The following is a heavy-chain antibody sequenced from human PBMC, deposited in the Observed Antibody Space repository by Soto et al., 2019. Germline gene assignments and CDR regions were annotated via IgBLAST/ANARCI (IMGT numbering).Heavy chain of an antibody. V-gene: IGHV1-18*01. J-gene: IGHJ5*02. CDR1: GYTFTSYG. Sequence: ASVKVSCKASGYTFTSYGISWVRQAPGQGLEWMGWISAYNGNTNYAQKRQGRVTMTTDTSTSTAYMELRSLRSDDTAVYYCARETYYDFWSGYSGWFDPWGQGTLVTVSS. D-gene: IGHD3-3*01. CDR3: ARETYYDFWSGYSGWFDP. CDR2: ISAYNGNT.